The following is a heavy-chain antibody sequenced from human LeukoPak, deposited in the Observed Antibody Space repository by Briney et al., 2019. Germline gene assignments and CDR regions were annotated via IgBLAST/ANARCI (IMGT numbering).Heavy chain of an antibody. CDR2: ISSSSSYI. CDR1: GFTFSSYS. J-gene: IGHJ3*02. D-gene: IGHD5-24*01. Sequence: GGSLRLSCAASGFTFSSYSMNWVRQAPGKGLEWVSSISSSSSYIYYADSVKGRFTISRDNAKNSLYLQMNSLRAEDTAVYYCARDRDGYNINDAFDIWGQGTMVTVSS. V-gene: IGHV3-21*01. CDR3: ARDRDGYNINDAFDI.